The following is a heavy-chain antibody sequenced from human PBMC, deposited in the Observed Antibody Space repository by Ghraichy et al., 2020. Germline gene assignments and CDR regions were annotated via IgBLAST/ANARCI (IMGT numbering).Heavy chain of an antibody. CDR1: GGSISSGGYY. CDR3: AGSYCDSASCYALGCFDY. Sequence: SETLSLTCTVSGGSISSGGYYWSWIRQHPGKGLEWIGSIYYSGSTYYNPSLKSRVTISVDTAKNQFSLELSSVTAADTAVYYCAGSYCDSASCYALGCFDYWGQGTLVTVSS. V-gene: IGHV4-31*03. CDR2: IYYSGST. J-gene: IGHJ4*02. D-gene: IGHD2-2*01.